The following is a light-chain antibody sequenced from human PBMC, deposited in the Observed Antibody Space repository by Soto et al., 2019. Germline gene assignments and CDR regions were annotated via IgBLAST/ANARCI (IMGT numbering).Light chain of an antibody. J-gene: IGKJ5*01. CDR2: DTS. V-gene: IGKV3-11*01. CDR3: QHRSNWPIT. CDR1: QNIADS. Sequence: EIVLTQSPAILSLSPGERATLSCRASQNIADSLAWYQQKPGQAPRLLIYDTSNRATGLSARFSGSGSGTDFTLTINSLEPEDFAVYYCQHRSNWPITFGQGTRLEIK.